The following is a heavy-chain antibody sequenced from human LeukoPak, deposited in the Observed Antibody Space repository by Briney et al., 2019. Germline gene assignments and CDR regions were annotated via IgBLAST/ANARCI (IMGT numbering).Heavy chain of an antibody. CDR3: ARGSITMIVVVIGTTFDP. CDR2: IFYDGDT. J-gene: IGHJ5*02. CDR1: GGSISSDDYY. Sequence: SETLSLTCTVSGGSISSDDYYWGWIRQPPGKGLEWIGTIFYDGDTYYSPSLKSRVTVSVDTSKNQFSLKLSSVTAADTAVYYCARGSITMIVVVIGTTFDPWGQGTLVTVSS. D-gene: IGHD3-22*01. V-gene: IGHV4-39*01.